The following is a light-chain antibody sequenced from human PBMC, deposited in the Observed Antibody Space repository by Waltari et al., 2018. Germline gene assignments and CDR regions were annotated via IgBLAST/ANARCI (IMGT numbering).Light chain of an antibody. CDR1: QSVLYSSNNKNY. J-gene: IGKJ2*01. CDR2: WAS. V-gene: IGKV4-1*01. CDR3: QQYHSTPPYT. Sequence: DIVMTQSPDSLAVSLGERATINCKSSQSVLYSSNNKNYLAWYQQKPGRPPKLLIYWASTRESGVPDRFSGSGSGTDFTLTISSLQAEDVAVYYCQQYHSTPPYTFGQGTKLEIK.